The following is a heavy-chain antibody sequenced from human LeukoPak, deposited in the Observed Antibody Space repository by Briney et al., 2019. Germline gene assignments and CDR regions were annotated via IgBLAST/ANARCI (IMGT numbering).Heavy chain of an antibody. CDR3: AKARSGYDSSSWYEPFDY. J-gene: IGHJ4*02. CDR2: INHSGST. Sequence: SETLSLTCSVSGGSITDSYWSWIRQPPGKGLEWIGEINHSGSTNYNPSLKSRVTISVDTSKNQFSLKLSSVTAADTAVYYCAKARSGYDSSSWYEPFDYWGQGTLVTVSS. V-gene: IGHV4-34*01. D-gene: IGHD6-13*01. CDR1: GGSITDSY.